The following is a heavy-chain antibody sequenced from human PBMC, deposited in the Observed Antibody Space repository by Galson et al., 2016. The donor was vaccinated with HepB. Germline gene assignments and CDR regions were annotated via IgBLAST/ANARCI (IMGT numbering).Heavy chain of an antibody. CDR2: ISWNDKTL. Sequence: SLRLSCAGSGFKIDDYAMHWVRQGPGKGLEWVSGISWNDKTLGHADSVEGRFAVSRDNAKNSLYLEINSLRIEDTALYFCAKDRGGGYCTTPSCFAFDLWGQGTMVTVSS. J-gene: IGHJ3*01. V-gene: IGHV3-9*01. D-gene: IGHD2-2*01. CDR1: GFKIDDYA. CDR3: AKDRGGGYCTTPSCFAFDL.